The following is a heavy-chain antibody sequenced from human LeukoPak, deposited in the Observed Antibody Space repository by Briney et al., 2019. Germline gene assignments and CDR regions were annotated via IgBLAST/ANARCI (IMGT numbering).Heavy chain of an antibody. V-gene: IGHV3-11*01. CDR1: GFTFSDYY. CDR3: ARAGRIHDFWSGYSEFDY. CDR2: ISSSGSTI. J-gene: IGHJ4*02. D-gene: IGHD3-3*01. Sequence: GGSLRLSCAASGFTFSDYYMSWIRQAPGKGLEWVSYISSSGSTIYYADSVKGRFTISRDNAKNSLYLQMNSLRAEDTAVYYCARAGRIHDFWSGYSEFDYWGQGTLATVSS.